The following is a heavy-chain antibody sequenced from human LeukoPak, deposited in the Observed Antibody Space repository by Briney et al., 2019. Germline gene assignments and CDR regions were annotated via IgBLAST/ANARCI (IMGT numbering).Heavy chain of an antibody. Sequence: ASVKVSCKASGGTFSSYAISWVRQAPGQGLEWMGGIIPIFGTANYAQKFQGRVTITADKSTSTAYMELSSLRSEATAVYHCARANVPAARNWFDPWGQGTLVTVSS. D-gene: IGHD2-2*01. CDR3: ARANVPAARNWFDP. CDR1: GGTFSSYA. CDR2: IIPIFGTA. V-gene: IGHV1-69*06. J-gene: IGHJ5*02.